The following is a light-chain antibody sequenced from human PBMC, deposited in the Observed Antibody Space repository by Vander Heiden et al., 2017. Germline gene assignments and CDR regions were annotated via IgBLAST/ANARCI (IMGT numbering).Light chain of an antibody. CDR2: DAS. V-gene: IGKV3-11*01. Sequence: EIVLTQSPATLSLSPGERATLSCRASQSVSSYLAWYQQKPGQAPRLLIYDASNSGSGSGTDFTLTISSLEPEDFAVYYCLQRTNWPPRFAQWSNVEI. CDR1: QSVSSY. CDR3: LQRTNWPPR. J-gene: IGKJ1*01.